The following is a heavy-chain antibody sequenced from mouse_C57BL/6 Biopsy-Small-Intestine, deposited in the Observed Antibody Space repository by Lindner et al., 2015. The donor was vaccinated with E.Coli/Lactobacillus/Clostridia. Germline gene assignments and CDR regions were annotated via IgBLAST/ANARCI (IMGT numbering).Heavy chain of an antibody. CDR1: GYTFTGYW. CDR3: ASVYYASCYNY. V-gene: IGHV1-9*01. D-gene: IGHD1-1*01. J-gene: IGHJ2*01. CDR2: ILPGSGNT. Sequence: VQLQESGGELMKPGASVKLSCKATGYTFTGYWIEWVKQRPGHGLEWIGEILPGSGNTNYNEKFKGKATFTADTSSNTAYMQLSSLTTEDSAIYYCASVYYASCYNYWGQGTTLTVSS.